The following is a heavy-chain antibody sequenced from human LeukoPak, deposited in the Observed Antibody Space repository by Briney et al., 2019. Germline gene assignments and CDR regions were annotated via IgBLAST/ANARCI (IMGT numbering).Heavy chain of an antibody. CDR1: GYTFTGYY. CDR2: INPNSGGT. V-gene: IGHV1-2*02. J-gene: IGHJ3*02. Sequence: ASVKVSCKASGYTFTGYYMHWVRQAPGQGLEWMGWINPNSGGTNYAQKFQGRVTMTRDTSISPAYMELSRLRSDDTAVYCCAREWDHDAFDIWGQGTMVTVTS. D-gene: IGHD1-26*01. CDR3: AREWDHDAFDI.